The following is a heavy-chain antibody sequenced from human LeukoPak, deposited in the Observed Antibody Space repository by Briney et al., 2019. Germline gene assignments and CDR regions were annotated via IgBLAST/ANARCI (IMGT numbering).Heavy chain of an antibody. Sequence: AGGSLRLSCAAPGFTFSSYAMSWVRQAPGKGLEWVSAISGSGGSTYYADSVKGRFTISRDNSKNTLYLQMNSLRAEDTAVYYCAKVMTRTMVRGVPPSDYWGQGTLVTVSS. CDR3: AKVMTRTMVRGVPPSDY. J-gene: IGHJ4*02. D-gene: IGHD3-10*01. V-gene: IGHV3-23*01. CDR1: GFTFSSYA. CDR2: ISGSGGST.